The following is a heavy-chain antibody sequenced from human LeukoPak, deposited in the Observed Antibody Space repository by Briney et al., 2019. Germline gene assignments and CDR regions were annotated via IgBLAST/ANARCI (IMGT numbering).Heavy chain of an antibody. Sequence: GGSLRLSCAASGFTFSNYWMSWVRQVPGKGLEWVANIKQDGSEKYYVDSVKGRFTISRDNAKNSLYLQMNSLRAEDTAVYYCARGALEYSSSSGPFYYFDYWGQGTLVTVSS. D-gene: IGHD6-6*01. CDR1: GFTFSNYW. V-gene: IGHV3-7*01. CDR3: ARGALEYSSSSGPFYYFDY. J-gene: IGHJ4*02. CDR2: IKQDGSEK.